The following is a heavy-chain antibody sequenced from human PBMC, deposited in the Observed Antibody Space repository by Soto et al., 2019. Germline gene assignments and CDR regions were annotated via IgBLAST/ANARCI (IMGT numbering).Heavy chain of an antibody. V-gene: IGHV4-38-2*01. CDR3: ARVMPSRAFDI. CDR1: GYSISTGYY. D-gene: IGHD3-16*01. Sequence: SETLSLTCAVSGYSISTGYYSGWIRQPPGKGLEWIGMIYHTANTYYNVSLKSRVTISVDTSKNQFSLRLSSVTAADTAVYYCARVMPSRAFDIWGQGTMLTVSS. J-gene: IGHJ3*02. CDR2: IYHTANT.